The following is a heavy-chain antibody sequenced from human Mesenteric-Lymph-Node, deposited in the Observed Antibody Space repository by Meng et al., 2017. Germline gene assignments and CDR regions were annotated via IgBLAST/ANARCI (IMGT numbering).Heavy chain of an antibody. CDR1: GFTFSTYW. V-gene: IGHV3-7*01. D-gene: IGHD2-15*01. J-gene: IGHJ4*02. CDR3: AGWGEYCSGGSCYSKNY. CDR2: IKQDGSEK. Sequence: GESLKISCAASGFTFSTYWMNWVRQAPGKGLEWVANIKQDGSEKYYVDSVKGRFTISRDNAKSSLYLQMNSLRVEDTALYYCAGWGEYCSGGSCYSKNYWGQGTLVTVSS.